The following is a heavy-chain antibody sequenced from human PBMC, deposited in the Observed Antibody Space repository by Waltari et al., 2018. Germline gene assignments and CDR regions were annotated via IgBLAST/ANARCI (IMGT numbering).Heavy chain of an antibody. CDR1: GFTFSDYY. V-gene: IGHV3-11*01. D-gene: IGHD3-10*01. CDR2: ISRSGSTR. J-gene: IGHJ4*02. Sequence: QVQLVESGGGLVKPGGSLRLSCAASGFTFSDYYMSWIRQAPGKGLGGVSNISRSGSTRYYADSVKGRCTTSRDNAKNSLYLQMNSLRAEDTAVYYCARDYGSGSYTDYWGQGTLVTVSS. CDR3: ARDYGSGSYTDY.